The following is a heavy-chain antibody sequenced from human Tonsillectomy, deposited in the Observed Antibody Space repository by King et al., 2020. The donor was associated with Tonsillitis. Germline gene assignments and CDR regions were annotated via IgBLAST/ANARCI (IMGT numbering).Heavy chain of an antibody. Sequence: VQLVESGGGLVQPGRSLRLSCAASGFTFDDYAMHWVRQAPGKGLEWVSGISWSIGSVGYADSVNGRFTISRDNAKNSLYLKMNSLRDEDTAMYYCAQASYSGWYYFDDWGQGTLVTVSS. D-gene: IGHD6-19*01. J-gene: IGHJ4*02. CDR1: GFTFDDYA. CDR3: AQASYSGWYYFDD. CDR2: ISWSIGSV. V-gene: IGHV3-9*01.